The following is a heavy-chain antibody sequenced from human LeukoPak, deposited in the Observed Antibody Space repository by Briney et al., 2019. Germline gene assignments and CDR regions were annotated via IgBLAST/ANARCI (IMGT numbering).Heavy chain of an antibody. CDR2: INPNSGDT. V-gene: IGHV1-2*02. CDR1: GYTFTDYY. D-gene: IGHD3-9*01. CDR3: ARDGDLDWLPSGF. Sequence: ASVKVSCKASGYTFTDYYMHWVRQAPGQGLEWVGWINPNSGDTKYAKRFQGRVTMTRDTSISAAYMELTRLTSDVTAVYYCARDGDLDWLPSGFWGQGTLVTVFS. J-gene: IGHJ4*02.